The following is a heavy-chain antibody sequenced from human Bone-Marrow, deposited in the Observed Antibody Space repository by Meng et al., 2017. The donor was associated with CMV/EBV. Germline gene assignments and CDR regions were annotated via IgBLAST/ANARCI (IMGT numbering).Heavy chain of an antibody. V-gene: IGHV6-1*01. J-gene: IGHJ4*02. Sequence: LTSGISGDTVSSNRAAWSWSRQAPSRGLEWLGRTYYRTRWFNDYTLSVKNRIIINPDTFRNQFSLHLNSVTPEDRAVYYCVRDWAHWGQGTLVTVSS. CDR2: TYYRTRWFN. CDR1: GDTVSSNRAA. D-gene: IGHD7-27*01. CDR3: VRDWAH.